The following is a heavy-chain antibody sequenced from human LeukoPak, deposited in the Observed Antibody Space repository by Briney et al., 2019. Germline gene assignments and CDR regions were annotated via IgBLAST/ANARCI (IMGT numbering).Heavy chain of an antibody. CDR1: GFTFSNHW. V-gene: IGHV3-74*01. CDR3: ARGGSDTAMAHDY. D-gene: IGHD5-18*01. CDR2: INRDGSRT. Sequence: GGSLRLSCAASGFTFSNHWMRWVRQAPGKGLMWVSRINRDGSRTDYADSVKGRFTISRDDAKNTLYLQVNSLRAEDTAVYFCARGGSDTAMAHDYWGQGTLVTVSS. J-gene: IGHJ4*02.